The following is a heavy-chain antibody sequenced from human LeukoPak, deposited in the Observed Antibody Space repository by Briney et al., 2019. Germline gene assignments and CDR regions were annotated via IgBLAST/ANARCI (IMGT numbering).Heavy chain of an antibody. CDR2: ISYDGSNK. J-gene: IGHJ4*02. D-gene: IGHD5-18*01. V-gene: IGHV3-30*18. CDR1: GFTFSSYG. Sequence: RRSLTLSCAASGFTFSSYGMHWVSQAPGKGLEWVAVISYDGSNKYYADSVKGRFTISRDNSKNTLYLQMNSLRAEDTAVYYCAKDRSRGYSSPGENFDYWGQGSLGSVSS. CDR3: AKDRSRGYSSPGENFDY.